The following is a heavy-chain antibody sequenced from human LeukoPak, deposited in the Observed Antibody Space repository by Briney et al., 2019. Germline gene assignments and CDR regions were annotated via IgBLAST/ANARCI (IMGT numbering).Heavy chain of an antibody. D-gene: IGHD4-17*01. CDR2: IYSSGST. V-gene: IGHV4-59*08. J-gene: IGHJ2*01. Sequence: PSETLSLTCTVSGGSISGYYWNWIRQPPGKGLEWIGYIYSSGSTNYNPSLMSRVTISVDTSNKQVSLKLSSVTAADTAVYYCARATTKLYWYFDLGGRGTLVTVS. CDR3: ARATTKLYWYFDL. CDR1: GGSISGYY.